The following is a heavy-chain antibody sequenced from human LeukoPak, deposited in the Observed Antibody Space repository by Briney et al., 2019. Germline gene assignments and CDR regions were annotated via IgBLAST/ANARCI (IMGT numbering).Heavy chain of an antibody. CDR1: GFSFHDHG. V-gene: IGHV3-30*03. D-gene: IGHD6-19*01. J-gene: IGHJ4*02. Sequence: PGGSLRLSCAASGFSFHDHGTDWVRQAPGKGLEWVAVIAADGGVKQYADSVKGRFSLSRDNSKNTVSLQMNGLTAEDTAVYYCAREATWGQWYFDLWGQGAPVTVSS. CDR2: IAADGGVK. CDR3: AREATWGQWYFDL.